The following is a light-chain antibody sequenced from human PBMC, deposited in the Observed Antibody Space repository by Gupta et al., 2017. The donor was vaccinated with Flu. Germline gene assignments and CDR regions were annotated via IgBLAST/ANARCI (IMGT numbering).Light chain of an antibody. CDR2: QDM. Sequence: SSDLIKPPSVSVSPGQTATITCSGDQLGNKFVSWYQQRPGQSPVLVISQDMNRTAGTPARLSGANAVNTATLTISGTEAMDEADYYCQAGDSSNNVVFGGGTRLTVL. J-gene: IGLJ2*01. CDR1: QLGNKF. CDR3: QAGDSSNNVV. V-gene: IGLV3-1*01.